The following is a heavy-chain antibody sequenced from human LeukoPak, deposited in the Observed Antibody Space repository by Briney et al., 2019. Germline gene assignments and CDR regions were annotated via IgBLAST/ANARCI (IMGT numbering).Heavy chain of an antibody. CDR1: GFTFSSYS. Sequence: GGSLRLSCAASGFTFSSYSMNWVRRAPGRGLEWISFISSSTSYIYYADSLKGRFTISRDNAKNSLYLQMNSLRAEDTAVYYCARRAGRIQLWFDYWGQGTLVTVSS. J-gene: IGHJ4*02. V-gene: IGHV3-21*01. CDR3: ARRAGRIQLWFDY. CDR2: ISSSTSYI. D-gene: IGHD5-18*01.